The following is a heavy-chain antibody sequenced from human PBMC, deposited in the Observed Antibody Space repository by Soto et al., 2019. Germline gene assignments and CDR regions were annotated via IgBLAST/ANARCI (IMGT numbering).Heavy chain of an antibody. CDR3: ARDRLWFCTSTNCYGDYFDY. CDR2: IYHSGTT. J-gene: IGHJ4*02. Sequence: QLQLQESGSGLVKPSQTLSLTCAVSGGSISSGGYSWSWIRQPPGKGLEWIGYIYHSGTTSYNPSLKSRVTISVDRSKIQFSLRLSSVTAADTAVYYCARDRLWFCTSTNCYGDYFDYWGQGTLVTVSS. CDR1: GGSISSGGYS. V-gene: IGHV4-30-2*01. D-gene: IGHD2-2*01.